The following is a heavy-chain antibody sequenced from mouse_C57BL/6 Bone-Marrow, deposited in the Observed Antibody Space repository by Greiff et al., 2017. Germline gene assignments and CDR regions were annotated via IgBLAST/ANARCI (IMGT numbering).Heavy chain of an antibody. CDR3: AREITTVLGDY. V-gene: IGHV5-4*01. D-gene: IGHD2-4*01. CDR1: GFTFSSYA. CDR2: ISDGGSYT. Sequence: EVQRVETGGGLVKPGGSLKLSCAASGFTFSSYAMSWVRQTPEKRLEWVATISDGGSYTYYPDNVKGRFTISRDNAKNNLYLQMSHLKSEYTAVYYCAREITTVLGDYWGQGTTLTVSS. J-gene: IGHJ2*01.